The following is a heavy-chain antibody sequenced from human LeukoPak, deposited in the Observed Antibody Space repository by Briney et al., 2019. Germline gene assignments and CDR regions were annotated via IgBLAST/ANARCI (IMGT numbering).Heavy chain of an antibody. D-gene: IGHD2-21*02. CDR1: NGSISSYY. J-gene: IGHJ4*02. CDR3: ARHAQTASSPLDY. V-gene: IGHV4-59*08. CDR2: IYYIGST. Sequence: KPSETLSLTCTVPNGSISSYYWSWIRQPPGKGLEFIGFIYYIGSTNYNPSLKSRVTISVDTSKNQFSLKLRSVTATDTAVYYCARHAQTASSPLDYWGQGTLVTVSS.